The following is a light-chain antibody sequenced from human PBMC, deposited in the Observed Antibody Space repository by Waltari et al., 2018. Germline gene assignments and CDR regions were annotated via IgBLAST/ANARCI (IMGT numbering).Light chain of an antibody. J-gene: IGKJ1*01. Sequence: DIQMTQSPSSLSAFVGDRVTITCRASQSIGTSLNWYQQKPGKAPKFLIYAASTLQSGVPSRFSGSGSGTDFTLTISSLQPEDFATYYCQHNYISPPTFGQGTKVEI. CDR3: QHNYISPPT. CDR2: AAS. CDR1: QSIGTS. V-gene: IGKV1-39*01.